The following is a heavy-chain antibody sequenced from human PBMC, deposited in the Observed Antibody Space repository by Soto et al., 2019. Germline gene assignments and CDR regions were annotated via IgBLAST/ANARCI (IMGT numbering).Heavy chain of an antibody. D-gene: IGHD5-12*01. J-gene: IGHJ6*02. CDR1: GFTFSSYD. Sequence: GGSLRLSCAASGFTFSSYDMNWVRQAPGKGLEWVSYISGGSSRIFYADSVKGRFTISRDNAKNSLYLRMNSLRDEDTGVYYCARVIYGGWSTIKDYYYYAMDVWGQGTTVTVSS. CDR3: ARVIYGGWSTIKDYYYYAMDV. V-gene: IGHV3-48*02. CDR2: ISGGSSRI.